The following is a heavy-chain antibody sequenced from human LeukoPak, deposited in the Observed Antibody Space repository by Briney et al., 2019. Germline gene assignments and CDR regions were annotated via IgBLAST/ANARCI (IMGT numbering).Heavy chain of an antibody. CDR1: GFAFSNYA. V-gene: IGHV3-23*01. CDR3: ARAPLVLQYRWWFDP. J-gene: IGHJ5*02. Sequence: GGSLRLSCAASGFAFSNYAMSWVRQAPEKGLEWVSTISGSGGSTFYADSVKGRFAISRDNSGNTLYLQMNSLRAEDTAVYHCARAPLVLQYRWWFDPWGQGTLVIVSS. CDR2: ISGSGGST. D-gene: IGHD5-24*01.